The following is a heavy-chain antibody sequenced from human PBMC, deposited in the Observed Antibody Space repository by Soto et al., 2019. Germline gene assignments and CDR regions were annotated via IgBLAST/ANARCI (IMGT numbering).Heavy chain of an antibody. CDR2: IWYDGSNK. CDR1: GFTLSSYG. J-gene: IGHJ6*03. CDR3: ARDPSGLSGSPYYYYYMDV. D-gene: IGHD3-10*01. V-gene: IGHV3-33*01. Sequence: QVQLVESGGGVVQPGRSLRLSCAASGFTLSSYGMHWVRQAPGKGLEWVAVIWYDGSNKYYADSVKGRFTISRDNSKNTLYLQMNSLRAEDTAVYYCARDPSGLSGSPYYYYYMDVWGKGTTVTVSS.